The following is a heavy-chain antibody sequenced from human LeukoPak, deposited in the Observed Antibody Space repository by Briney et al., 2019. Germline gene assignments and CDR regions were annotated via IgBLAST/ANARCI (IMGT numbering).Heavy chain of an antibody. CDR3: ARDGGYENTYYVDY. J-gene: IGHJ4*02. CDR1: GFTFSSYA. V-gene: IGHV3-30*04. D-gene: IGHD5-12*01. Sequence: GGSLRLSCAASGFTFSSYAMHWVRQAPGKGLEWVAVISYDGSNKYYADSVKGRFTISRDNSKNTLYLQMNSLRAEDTAVYYCARDGGYENTYYVDYWGQGTLVTVSS. CDR2: ISYDGSNK.